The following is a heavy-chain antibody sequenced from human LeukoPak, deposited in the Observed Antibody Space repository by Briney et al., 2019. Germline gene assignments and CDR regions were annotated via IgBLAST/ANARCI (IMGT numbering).Heavy chain of an antibody. J-gene: IGHJ5*02. CDR1: GFTFSSYA. Sequence: GGSLRLSCAASGFTFSSYAMSWVRQAPGKGLEWVSAISGSGGSTYYADSVKGRFTISRDNSKNTLYLQMNSLRAEDTAVYYCAKDPTYYYDSSAAFDPWGQGTLSPSPQ. CDR3: AKDPTYYYDSSAAFDP. V-gene: IGHV3-23*01. CDR2: ISGSGGST. D-gene: IGHD3-22*01.